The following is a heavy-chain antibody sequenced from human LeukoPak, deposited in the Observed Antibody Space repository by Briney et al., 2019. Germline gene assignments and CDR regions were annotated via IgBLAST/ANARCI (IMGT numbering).Heavy chain of an antibody. J-gene: IGHJ4*02. D-gene: IGHD3-22*01. CDR3: ARVDSSGYLYC. CDR1: GGSISSYY. V-gene: IGHV4-59*01. CDR2: IYYSGST. Sequence: PSETLSLTCTVSGGSISSYYWSWIRQPPGKGLEWIGYIYYSGSTNYNPSLKSRVTISVDTSKNQFSLKLSSVTAADTAVYYCARVDSSGYLYCWGQGTLVTVSS.